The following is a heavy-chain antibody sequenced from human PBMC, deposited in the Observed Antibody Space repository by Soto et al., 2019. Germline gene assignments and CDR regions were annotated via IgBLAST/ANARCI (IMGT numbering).Heavy chain of an antibody. D-gene: IGHD4-17*01. CDR1: GVSIRGGGYY. CDR3: ARSPEATVTAFDY. J-gene: IGHJ4*02. V-gene: IGHV4-31*03. Sequence: QVQLQESGPGLVKPSQTLSLTCTVSGVSIRGGGYYWSWIRQHPGKGLEWIVYIYYSGSTYDNPSLKGRVTISGDTSKNQSSLKLSSVTAADTAVDYCARSPEATVTAFDYWGQGTLVTVSS. CDR2: IYYSGST.